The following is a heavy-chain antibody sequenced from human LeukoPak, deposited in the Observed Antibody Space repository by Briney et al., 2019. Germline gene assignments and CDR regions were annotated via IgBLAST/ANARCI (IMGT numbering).Heavy chain of an antibody. CDR1: GFTFSSNA. V-gene: IGHV3-23*01. D-gene: IGHD2-15*01. CDR2: ISGSGGYT. J-gene: IGHJ4*02. CDR3: VKSIGGVVVVAADY. Sequence: QPGGSLGLSCAAPGFTFSSNAMTWVRQAPGKGLEWASVISGSGGYTYYADFVKGRFTLSRDNSKNTLDLQMNSLRAEDTAVYYCVKSIGGVVVVAADYWGQGTLVTVSS.